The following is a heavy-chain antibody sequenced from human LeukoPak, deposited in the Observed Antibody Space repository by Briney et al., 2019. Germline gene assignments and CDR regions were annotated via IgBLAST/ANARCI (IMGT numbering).Heavy chain of an antibody. J-gene: IGHJ5*02. CDR3: ARGSSGGSTYNWFDP. CDR1: GGSISSGSYY. Sequence: SQTLSLTCTVSGGSISSGSYYWSWIRQPAGKGLEWIGRIYTSGSTNYNPSLKSRVTISVDTSKNQFSLKLSSVTAADTAVYYCARGSSGGSTYNWFDPWGQGTLVTVSS. V-gene: IGHV4-61*02. D-gene: IGHD2-15*01. CDR2: IYTSGST.